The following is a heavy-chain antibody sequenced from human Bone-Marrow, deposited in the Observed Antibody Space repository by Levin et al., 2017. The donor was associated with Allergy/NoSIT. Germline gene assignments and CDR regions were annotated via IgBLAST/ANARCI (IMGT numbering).Heavy chain of an antibody. V-gene: IGHV5-10-1*01. CDR3: ASPYSNTFSFDI. CDR1: GYRFPNYW. Sequence: GESLKISCSGSGYRFPNYWISWVRQMPGKGLEWLGRIDPSVAVSPSLPSLPFPVTISTDKSVTTAYLQWSSLKASDTAIYYCASPYSNTFSFDIWGQGTKVTVSS. CDR2: IDPSVAVS. D-gene: IGHD6-13*01. J-gene: IGHJ3*02.